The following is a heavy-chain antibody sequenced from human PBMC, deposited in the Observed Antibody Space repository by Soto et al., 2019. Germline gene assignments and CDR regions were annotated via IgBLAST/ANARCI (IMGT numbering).Heavy chain of an antibody. Sequence: QVQLVQSGAEVKKPGASVKVSCKASGYTFTSYGISWVRQAPGQGLEWMGGISAYNGNTNYAQKLQGRVTMTTDTSTSTDYMKLRSLRSDDTAVYYCARDQRGGTMVRGVIYLIDYWGQGTLVTVSS. CDR1: GYTFTSYG. CDR2: ISAYNGNT. CDR3: ARDQRGGTMVRGVIYLIDY. V-gene: IGHV1-18*01. J-gene: IGHJ4*02. D-gene: IGHD3-10*01.